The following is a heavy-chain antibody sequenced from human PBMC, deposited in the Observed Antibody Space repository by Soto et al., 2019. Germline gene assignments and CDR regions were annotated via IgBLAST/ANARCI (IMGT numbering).Heavy chain of an antibody. CDR1: GGSISSGGFY. Sequence: QVQLQESGPGLVQPSQTLSLTCTVSGGSISSGGFYWSWIRQHLEKGLEWIGWIYHSGNTYYNPSLKRRVTLLEDTSKNQFSLKLTSVTAADTAVYYCARGTYQYYDSSGVQNRFDPWGQGTLVTVSS. CDR3: ARGTYQYYDSSGVQNRFDP. J-gene: IGHJ5*02. V-gene: IGHV4-31*03. D-gene: IGHD3-22*01. CDR2: IYHSGNT.